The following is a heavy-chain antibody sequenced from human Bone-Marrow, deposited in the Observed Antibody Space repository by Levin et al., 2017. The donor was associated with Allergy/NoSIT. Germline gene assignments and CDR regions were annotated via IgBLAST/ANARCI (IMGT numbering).Heavy chain of an antibody. CDR3: ARDRGSGSYSGNSTLSRKNAFDI. CDR1: GFTFSSYE. V-gene: IGHV3-48*03. D-gene: IGHD1-26*01. J-gene: IGHJ3*02. CDR2: ISSSGSTI. Sequence: PGGSLRLSCAASGFTFSSYEMNWVRQAPGKGLEWVSYISSSGSTIYYADSVKGRFTISRDNAKNSLYLQMNSLRAEDTAVYYCARDRGSGSYSGNSTLSRKNAFDIWGQGTMVTVSS.